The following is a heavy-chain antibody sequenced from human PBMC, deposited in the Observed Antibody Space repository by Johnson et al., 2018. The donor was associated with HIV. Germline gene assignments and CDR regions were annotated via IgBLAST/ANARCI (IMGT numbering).Heavy chain of an antibody. Sequence: VQLVESGGGSVQPGRSLRLSCAASGFTVSNNYMTWVRQAPGKGLEWVSLIYSGGSTYYADSVKGRFTISRDNSKNTLYLQMNSLRAEDTAVYYCARDPLTLTTTLDAFDLWGQGTMVTVSS. CDR2: IYSGGST. V-gene: IGHV3-66*01. CDR3: ARDPLTLTTTLDAFDL. J-gene: IGHJ3*01. CDR1: GFTVSNNY. D-gene: IGHD4-17*01.